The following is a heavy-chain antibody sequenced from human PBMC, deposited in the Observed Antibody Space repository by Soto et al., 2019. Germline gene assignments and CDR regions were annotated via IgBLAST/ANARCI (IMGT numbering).Heavy chain of an antibody. CDR3: GTGPLITIFGAFDY. CDR1: GFTFSSYA. CDR2: ISGSGGST. J-gene: IGHJ4*02. Sequence: EVQLLESGGGLVQPGGSLRLSCAASGFTFSSYAMSWVRQAPGKGLEWVSAISGSGGSTYYADSVKGRFTISRDNSKKTLYLQMNSLRAEDTPVYYCGTGPLITIFGAFDYWGQGTLVTDSS. V-gene: IGHV3-23*01. D-gene: IGHD3-3*01.